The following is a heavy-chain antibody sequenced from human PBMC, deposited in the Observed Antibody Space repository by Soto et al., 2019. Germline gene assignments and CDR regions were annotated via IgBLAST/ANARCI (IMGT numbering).Heavy chain of an antibody. J-gene: IGHJ4*02. CDR1: GSTFSSYA. CDR2: ISASGDST. V-gene: IGHV3-23*01. CDR3: AKDDDILAGSFDY. Sequence: GGSLRLSCAASGSTFSSYAMSWVRQAPGKGLEWVSVISASGDSTYYADSVKGRFTTSRDNSKNTLYQQMNSLRAEDTAVYYCAKDDDILAGSFDYWGQGTLVTVSS. D-gene: IGHD3-9*01.